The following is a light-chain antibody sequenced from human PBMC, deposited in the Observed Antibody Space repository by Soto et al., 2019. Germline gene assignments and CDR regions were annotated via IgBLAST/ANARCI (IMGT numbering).Light chain of an antibody. CDR3: QQYDSSPRT. V-gene: IGKV3-20*01. Sequence: EIVLTQSPGTLSLSPGERATLSCRASQSVSSSYLAWYQQTPGQAPRLLIYGASSRATGIPDRFSGSGSGTDFTLTISRLEPEDFAVYWCQQYDSSPRTFGQGTKVDIK. CDR1: QSVSSSY. J-gene: IGKJ1*01. CDR2: GAS.